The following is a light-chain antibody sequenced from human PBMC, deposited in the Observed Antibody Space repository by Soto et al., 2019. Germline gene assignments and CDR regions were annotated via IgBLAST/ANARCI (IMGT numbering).Light chain of an antibody. V-gene: IGLV1-40*01. CDR3: LSSDSSLSVV. CDR2: GNT. CDR1: SSNIGAGYD. Sequence: QSVLTQPPSVSGAPGQRVTISCTGSSSNIGAGYDVHWYQQLPGRAPKLLIYGNTNRPSGVPDRFSGSKSGTSASLAITGLHAEDEADYYCLSSDSSLSVVFGGGTKLTVL. J-gene: IGLJ2*01.